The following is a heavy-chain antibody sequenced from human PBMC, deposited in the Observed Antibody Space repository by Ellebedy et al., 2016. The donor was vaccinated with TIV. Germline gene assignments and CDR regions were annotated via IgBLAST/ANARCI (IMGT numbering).Heavy chain of an antibody. CDR1: GFTFSNYW. Sequence: GGSLRLSXAASGFTFSNYWMSWVRQAPGKGLEWVANIKRDGSEKYYVDSVKGRFTISRDNAKNSLYLQMNSLRAEDTAVYYCARAIRFLEWLHFDYWGQGTLVTVSS. CDR3: ARAIRFLEWLHFDY. CDR2: IKRDGSEK. J-gene: IGHJ4*02. D-gene: IGHD3-3*01. V-gene: IGHV3-7*01.